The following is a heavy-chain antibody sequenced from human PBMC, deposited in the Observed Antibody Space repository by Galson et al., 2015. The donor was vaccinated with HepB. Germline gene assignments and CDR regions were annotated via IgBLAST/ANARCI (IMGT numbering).Heavy chain of an antibody. CDR3: ARLGVAYYGSGSYTYYFDY. V-gene: IGHV5-10-1*01. Sequence: QSGAEVKKPGESLRISCKGSGYSFTSYWISWVRQMPGKGLEWMGRIDPSDSYTNYSPSFQGHVTISADKSISTAYLQWSSLKASDTAMYYCARLGVAYYGSGSYTYYFDYWGQGTLVTVSS. J-gene: IGHJ4*02. CDR1: GYSFTSYW. CDR2: IDPSDSYT. D-gene: IGHD3-10*01.